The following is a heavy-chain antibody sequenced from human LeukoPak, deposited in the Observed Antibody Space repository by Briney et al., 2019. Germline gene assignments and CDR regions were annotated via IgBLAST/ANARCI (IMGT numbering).Heavy chain of an antibody. CDR3: AKLLHYDSSGYFETDAFDI. Sequence: PGGSLRLSCAASGFTFSGHGMHWVRQAPGKGLEWVAFIRYDGSIEYYPESVKGRFTISRDNSKNTLYLQMNSLRAEDTAVYYCAKLLHYDSSGYFETDAFDIWGQGTMVTVSS. V-gene: IGHV3-30*02. CDR1: GFTFSGHG. J-gene: IGHJ3*02. CDR2: IRYDGSIE. D-gene: IGHD3-22*01.